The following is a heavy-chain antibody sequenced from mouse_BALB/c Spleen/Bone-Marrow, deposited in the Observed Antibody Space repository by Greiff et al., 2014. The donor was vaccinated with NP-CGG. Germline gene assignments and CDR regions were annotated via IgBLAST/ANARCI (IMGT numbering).Heavy chain of an antibody. V-gene: IGHV14-3*02. J-gene: IGHJ3*01. Sequence: VQLQQSGAELVKPGASVKLSCTASGFNIKDTYMHWVKQRPEQGLGWIGRIDPANDNTKYDPKFQGKATITADTSSNTAYLQLSSLTSEDTAVYYCATYYYGSSWGFAYWGQGTLVTVSA. D-gene: IGHD1-1*01. CDR3: ATYYYGSSWGFAY. CDR1: GFNIKDTY. CDR2: IDPANDNT.